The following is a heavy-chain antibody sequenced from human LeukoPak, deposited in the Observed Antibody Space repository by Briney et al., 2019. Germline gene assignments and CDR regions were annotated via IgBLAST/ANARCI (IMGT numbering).Heavy chain of an antibody. V-gene: IGHV3-7*01. D-gene: IGHD6-13*01. J-gene: IGHJ6*03. CDR2: IKQDGSEK. CDR3: ARVTGYSSSWYEPPQYYMDV. CDR1: GGSISSSSYY. Sequence: ETLSLTCTVSGGSISSSSYYWGWIRQPPGKGLEWVANIKQDGSEKYYVDSVKGRFTISRDNAKNSLYLQMNSLRAEDTAVYYCARVTGYSSSWYEPPQYYMDVWGKGTTVTISS.